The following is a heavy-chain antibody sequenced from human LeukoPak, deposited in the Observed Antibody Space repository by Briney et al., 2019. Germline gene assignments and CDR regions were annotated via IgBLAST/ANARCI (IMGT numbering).Heavy chain of an antibody. J-gene: IGHJ4*02. CDR3: AKDLRRYCSGGSCYGGFDY. CDR1: GFTFSSSG. V-gene: IGHV3-30*02. Sequence: PGGSLRLSCAAPGFTFSSSGMHWVRQAPRKGLEWVAFIRYDGSNKYYADSVKGRFTISRDNSKNTLYLQMNSLRAEDTAVYYCAKDLRRYCSGGSCYGGFDYWGQGTLVTVSS. D-gene: IGHD2-15*01. CDR2: IRYDGSNK.